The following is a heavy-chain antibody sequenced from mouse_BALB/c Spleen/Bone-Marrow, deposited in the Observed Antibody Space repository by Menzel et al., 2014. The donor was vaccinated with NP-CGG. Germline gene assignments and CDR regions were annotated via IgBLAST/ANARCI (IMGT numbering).Heavy chain of an antibody. V-gene: IGHV1-4*01. Sequence: QVQLKESGAELARPGASVKMSCKASGYTFTSYTMHWVKQRPGQGLEWIGYINPSSGYTNYNQKFKDKATLTAYKSSSTAYMQLSSLASEDSAVYYCTRSYWYDVAWFAYWGQGTLVTVSA. CDR1: GYTFTSYT. J-gene: IGHJ3*01. D-gene: IGHD2-14*01. CDR2: INPSSGYT. CDR3: TRSYWYDVAWFAY.